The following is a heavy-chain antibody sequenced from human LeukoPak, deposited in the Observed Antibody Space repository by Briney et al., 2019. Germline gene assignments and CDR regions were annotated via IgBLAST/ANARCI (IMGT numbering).Heavy chain of an antibody. CDR1: GGSIRSSTYH. CDR3: ARLRLRAGGSGSYYKYPRSNYFDY. V-gene: IGHV4-39*07. J-gene: IGHJ4*02. Sequence: SETLSLTCTGSGGSIRSSTYHWGWIRQPPGKGLEWIASLHYNGNSYYNPSLKSRVTISVDTSKNQFSLKLSSVTAADTAVYYCARLRLRAGGSGSYYKYPRSNYFDYWGQGTLVTVSS. CDR2: LHYNGNS. D-gene: IGHD3-10*01.